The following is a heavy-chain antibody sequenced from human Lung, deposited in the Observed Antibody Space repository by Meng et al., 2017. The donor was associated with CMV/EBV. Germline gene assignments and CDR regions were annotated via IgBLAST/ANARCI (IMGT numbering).Heavy chain of an antibody. CDR3: ARSKRNNYYGSGSYSKNYGMDV. J-gene: IGHJ6*02. Sequence: SXTLSLXCAVYGGSFSGYYWSWIRQPPGKGLEWIGEINHSGSTNYNPSLKSRVTISVDTSKNQFSLKLSSVTAADTAVYYCARSKRNNYYGSGSYSKNYGMDVXGQGXTVTVSS. CDR1: GGSFSGYY. D-gene: IGHD3-10*01. V-gene: IGHV4-34*01. CDR2: INHSGST.